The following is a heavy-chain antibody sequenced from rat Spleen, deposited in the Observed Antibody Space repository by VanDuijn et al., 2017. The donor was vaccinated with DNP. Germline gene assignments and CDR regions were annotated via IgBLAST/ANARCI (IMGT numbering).Heavy chain of an antibody. CDR3: ARWTRYFDY. V-gene: IGHV3-1*01. CDR2: ISYSGSS. D-gene: IGHD1-7*01. J-gene: IGHJ2*01. CDR1: GYSITRNY. Sequence: EVQLQESGSGLVKPSQSLSLTCSVTGYSITRNYWGWIRKFPGNKMEYIGYISYSGSSNYNTSLKSRISITRDTSKNHFFLHMNSVNTEDTATYYCARWTRYFDYWGQGVMVTVSS.